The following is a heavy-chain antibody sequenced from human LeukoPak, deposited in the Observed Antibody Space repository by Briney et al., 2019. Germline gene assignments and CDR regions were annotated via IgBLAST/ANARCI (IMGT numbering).Heavy chain of an antibody. D-gene: IGHD2-2*01. Sequence: GGSLRLSCAASGFTLSSYAMSWVRQAPGKGLEWVSAISGSGGSTYYADSVKGRFTISRDNSKNTLYLQMNSLRAEDTAVYYCAKDVPGYCSSTSCPQYFQHWGQGTLVTVSS. V-gene: IGHV3-23*01. CDR2: ISGSGGST. J-gene: IGHJ1*01. CDR3: AKDVPGYCSSTSCPQYFQH. CDR1: GFTLSSYA.